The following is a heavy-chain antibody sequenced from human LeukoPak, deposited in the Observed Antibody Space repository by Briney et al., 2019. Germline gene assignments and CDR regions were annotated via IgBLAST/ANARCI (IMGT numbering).Heavy chain of an antibody. CDR2: IKQDGSEK. D-gene: IGHD6-13*01. J-gene: IGHJ4*02. CDR3: AREWQGGIAAAGTRIEGDY. CDR1: GFSVSGYW. V-gene: IGHV3-7*01. Sequence: GGSLRLSCAVSGFSVSGYWMAWVRQAPGKGLEWVANIKQDGSEKNYVDSVKGRFTISRDNAENSLFLQMNSLRVEDTAVYYCAREWQGGIAAAGTRIEGDYWGQGTLVAVSS.